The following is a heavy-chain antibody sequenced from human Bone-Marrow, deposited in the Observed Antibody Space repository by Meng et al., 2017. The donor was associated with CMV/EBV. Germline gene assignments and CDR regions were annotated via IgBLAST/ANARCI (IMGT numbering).Heavy chain of an antibody. D-gene: IGHD1-1*01. CDR2: IIPILGIA. V-gene: IGHV1-69*10. CDR1: GGTFSSYA. J-gene: IGHJ4*02. Sequence: SVKVSCKASGGTFSSYAISWVRQAPGQGLEWMGGIIPILGIANYAQKFQGRVTITADKSTSTAYMELSSLRSEDTAVYYCATTTEEAEGPDYWGQGTLVTVSS. CDR3: ATTTEEAEGPDY.